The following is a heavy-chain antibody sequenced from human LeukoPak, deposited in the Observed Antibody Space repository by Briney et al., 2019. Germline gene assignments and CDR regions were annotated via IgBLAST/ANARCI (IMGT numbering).Heavy chain of an antibody. CDR2: IYYSGNS. J-gene: IGHJ4*02. CDR3: AKGGAQV. D-gene: IGHD1-26*01. CDR1: GGSIRSNYY. Sequence: SETLSLTCTVSGGSIRSNYYWGWIRQPPGKGLEWIGSIYYSGNSYYNPSLKSRVTMSVDTSKNQFSLKLSSVTAADTAVYYCAKGGAQVGGQGTLVTVSS. V-gene: IGHV4-39*07.